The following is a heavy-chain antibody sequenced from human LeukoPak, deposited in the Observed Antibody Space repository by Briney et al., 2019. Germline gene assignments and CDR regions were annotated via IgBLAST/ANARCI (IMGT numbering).Heavy chain of an antibody. CDR3: AKDRCSNGIGCYYYYMDV. D-gene: IGHD2-8*01. CDR2: ISYDGSNK. CDR1: GFTFSSYA. Sequence: SGGSLRLSCAASGFTFSSYAMHWVRQAPGKGLEWVAVISYDGSNKYYADSVKGRFRISRDSSKNILYLQMNSLRAEDTAVYYCAKDRCSNGIGCYYYYMDVWGKGTTVTISS. V-gene: IGHV3-30*04. J-gene: IGHJ6*03.